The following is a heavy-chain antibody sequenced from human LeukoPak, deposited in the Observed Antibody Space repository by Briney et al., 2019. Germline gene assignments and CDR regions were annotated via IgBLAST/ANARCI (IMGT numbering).Heavy chain of an antibody. CDR3: ARVSLYYDILTGYRAEYFQH. D-gene: IGHD3-9*01. CDR2: ISTYTGDT. V-gene: IGHV1-18*01. Sequence: ASVKVSCKASGYIFTQYGISWVRQAPGQGLEWMASISTYTGDTNNAQNFQGRVTMTTDTFTSTAYMELRGLRSDDTAVYYCARVSLYYDILTGYRAEYFQHWGQGTLVTVSS. J-gene: IGHJ1*01. CDR1: GYIFTQYG.